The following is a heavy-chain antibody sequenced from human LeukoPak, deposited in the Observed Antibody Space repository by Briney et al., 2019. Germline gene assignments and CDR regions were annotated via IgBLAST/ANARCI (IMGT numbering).Heavy chain of an antibody. V-gene: IGHV3-7*03. Sequence: GGSLRLSCAASGFPFNAYCMTRVRQAPGKGLKWVANIRQDGDTKYYVDSVKGRFTISRDNAMNSLYLQMNSLRAEDTAIYYCARSLPYGTTWYGRSDFWGQGTLVTVSS. CDR2: IRQDGDTK. CDR3: ARSLPYGTTWYGRSDF. D-gene: IGHD6-13*01. J-gene: IGHJ4*02. CDR1: GFPFNAYC.